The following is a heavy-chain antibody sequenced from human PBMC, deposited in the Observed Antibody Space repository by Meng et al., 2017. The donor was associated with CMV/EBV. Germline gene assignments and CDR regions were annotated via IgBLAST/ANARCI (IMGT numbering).Heavy chain of an antibody. CDR1: GFTFSSYS. Sequence: GESLKISCAASGFTFSSYSMNWVRQAPGKGLEWVSSISSSSSYIYYADSVKGRFTISRDNAKNSLYLQMNSLRAEDTAVYYCARDWITIFDYYYGMDVWGQGTTVTVSS. D-gene: IGHD3-3*01. J-gene: IGHJ6*02. V-gene: IGHV3-21*01. CDR2: ISSSSSYI. CDR3: ARDWITIFDYYYGMDV.